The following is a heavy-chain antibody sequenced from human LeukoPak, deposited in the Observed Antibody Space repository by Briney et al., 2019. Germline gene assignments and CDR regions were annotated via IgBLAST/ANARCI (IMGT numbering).Heavy chain of an antibody. CDR1: GFTFSSYW. Sequence: GGSLRLSCAASGFTFSSYWMSWVRQAPGKGLEXXXXXNQDGSEKYYVDSVKGRFTISRDNAKNSLYLQMNSLRAEDTAVYYCAREGCSGGSCYHNWFDPWGQGTLVTVSS. CDR2: XNQDGSEK. V-gene: IGHV3-7*01. CDR3: AREGCSGGSCYHNWFDP. J-gene: IGHJ5*02. D-gene: IGHD2-15*01.